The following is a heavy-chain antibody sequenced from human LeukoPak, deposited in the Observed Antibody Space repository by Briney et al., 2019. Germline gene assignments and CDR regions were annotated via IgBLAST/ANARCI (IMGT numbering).Heavy chain of an antibody. J-gene: IGHJ5*02. CDR3: ARDHQVRSRWFDP. Sequence: GGSLRLSCVASGFSFSSSYWMHWVRQAPGKGLEWVANIKYDGSEKFYADSVKGRFTISRDNGKNSLYLEMNNLRAEDTAVYFCARDHQVRSRWFDPWGQGTPVTVSS. CDR2: IKYDGSEK. CDR1: GFSFSSSYW. V-gene: IGHV3-7*01.